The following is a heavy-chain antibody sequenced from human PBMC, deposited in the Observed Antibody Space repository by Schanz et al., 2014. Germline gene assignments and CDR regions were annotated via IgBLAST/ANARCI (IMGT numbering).Heavy chain of an antibody. V-gene: IGHV4-39*01. J-gene: IGHJ4*02. CDR1: GDSISSTSYY. CDR3: ARLWGGWRIPDY. CDR2: IYYSGST. D-gene: IGHD6-19*01. Sequence: QLQMQESGPGLVKPSETLSLTCSVSGDSISSTSYYWGWIRQPPGKGLEWIGSIYYSGSTYYNASLKSGATISVNPTKNQFSLRLTAGPAADSAVYYCARLWGGWRIPDYWGQGTLVTVSS.